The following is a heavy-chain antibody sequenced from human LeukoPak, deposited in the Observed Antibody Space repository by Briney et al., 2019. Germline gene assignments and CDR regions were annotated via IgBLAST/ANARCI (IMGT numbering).Heavy chain of an antibody. CDR3: TSASYSSSWYGFDY. CDR2: IRSKANSYAT. Sequence: GGSLKLSCAASGFTFSGSAMHWVRQASGKGLEWVGRIRSKANSYATAYAASVKGRFTISRDDSKNTAYLQMNSLKTEDTAVYYCTSASYSSSWYGFDYWGQGPLVTVSS. J-gene: IGHJ4*02. CDR1: GFTFSGSA. V-gene: IGHV3-73*01. D-gene: IGHD6-13*01.